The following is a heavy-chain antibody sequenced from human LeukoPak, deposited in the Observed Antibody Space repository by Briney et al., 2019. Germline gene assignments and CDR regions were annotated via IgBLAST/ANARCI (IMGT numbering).Heavy chain of an antibody. J-gene: IGHJ5*02. Sequence: ALVTVSCKASGYTCTSYGISWVRQAPGQGLEWMGWISAYNGNTNYAQKLQGRVNMTTDTSTSTAYMELRSLRSDDTAVYYCARDSSIAVAGDNWFDPWGQGTLVTVSS. D-gene: IGHD6-19*01. CDR3: ARDSSIAVAGDNWFDP. V-gene: IGHV1-18*01. CDR1: GYTCTSYG. CDR2: ISAYNGNT.